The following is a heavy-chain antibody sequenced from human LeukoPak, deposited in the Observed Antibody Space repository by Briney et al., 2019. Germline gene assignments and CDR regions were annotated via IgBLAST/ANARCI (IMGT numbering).Heavy chain of an antibody. CDR1: GYTFTSYY. V-gene: IGHV1-46*01. D-gene: IGHD3-10*01. J-gene: IGHJ5*02. CDR3: AREYYYGSGSYQTNNWFDP. CDR2: INPSGGST. Sequence: ASVKVSCKASGYTFTSYYMHWVRQAPGQGLEWMGIINPSGGSTSYAQKFQGRVTMTRNTSISTAYIELSSLRSEDTAVYYCAREYYYGSGSYQTNNWFDPWGQGTLVTVSS.